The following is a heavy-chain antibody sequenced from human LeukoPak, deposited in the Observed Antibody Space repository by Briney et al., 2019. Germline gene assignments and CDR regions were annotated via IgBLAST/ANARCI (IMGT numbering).Heavy chain of an antibody. J-gene: IGHJ4*02. D-gene: IGHD3-10*01. Sequence: GGSLRLSCAASGFTVSSNYMSWVRQAPGKGLEWVGLIRRKVYGGAAAHAASVEGRFTISRDDSKSIAYLQLDSLKTEDTAVYYCTRGRTYGSGNYYAFDYWGQGTLVTVSS. CDR2: IRRKVYGGAA. CDR3: TRGRTYGSGNYYAFDY. V-gene: IGHV3-49*04. CDR1: GFTVSSNY.